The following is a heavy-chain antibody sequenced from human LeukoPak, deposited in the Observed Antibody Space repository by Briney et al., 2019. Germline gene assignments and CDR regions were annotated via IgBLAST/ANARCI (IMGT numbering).Heavy chain of an antibody. J-gene: IGHJ6*02. CDR1: GFTFSSYG. Sequence: GGSLRLSCAASGFTFSSYGMHWVRQAPGKGLEWVAVIWYDGSNKYYADSVRGRFTISRDNSKNTLYLQMNSLRAEDTAVYYCARAGYCSSTSSRGYYYYGMDVWGQGTTVTVSS. V-gene: IGHV3-33*01. CDR2: IWYDGSNK. D-gene: IGHD2-2*03. CDR3: ARAGYCSSTSSRGYYYYGMDV.